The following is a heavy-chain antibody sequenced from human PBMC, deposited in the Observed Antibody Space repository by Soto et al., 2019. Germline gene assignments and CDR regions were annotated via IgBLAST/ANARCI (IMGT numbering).Heavy chain of an antibody. CDR3: ASPDSYFEY. CDR2: ISSDGGNK. CDR1: GFTFSSFA. D-gene: IGHD3-22*01. Sequence: PGCSLRLSCAASGFTFSSFAMHWVRQAPGKRLEWVAVISSDGGNKYYADSVKGRFTISRDNSKNTLYLQMNSLRAEDTAVYYCASPDSYFEYWGQGTLVTASS. J-gene: IGHJ4*02. V-gene: IGHV3-30-3*01.